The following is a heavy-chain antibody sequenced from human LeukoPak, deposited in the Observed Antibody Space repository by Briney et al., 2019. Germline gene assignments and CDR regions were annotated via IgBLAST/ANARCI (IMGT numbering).Heavy chain of an antibody. Sequence: GGSLRLSCAASGFSFSNYWMHWVRQAPGKGLVWVSRISSDGSDTIYADSVKGRFTMSRDNAKNTLYLQMNSLRAEDTAVYYCARETSFRYYDFWSGWDYWGQGILVTVSS. D-gene: IGHD3-3*01. CDR1: GFSFSNYW. CDR2: ISSDGSDT. CDR3: ARETSFRYYDFWSGWDY. V-gene: IGHV3-74*01. J-gene: IGHJ4*02.